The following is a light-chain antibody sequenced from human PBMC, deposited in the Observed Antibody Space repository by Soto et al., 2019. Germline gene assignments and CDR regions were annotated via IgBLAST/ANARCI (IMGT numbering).Light chain of an antibody. Sequence: DIVMTQSPATLSVSPGERATLSCRASESVSNNLAWYQQKPGQAPRLLFYAASTRATGVPARFSGSGSGTDFTLSISTLQSEDFAVYYGQQYNNWPSMTFGQGTRRRLN. CDR2: AAS. CDR3: QQYNNWPSMT. CDR1: ESVSNN. J-gene: IGKJ5*01. V-gene: IGKV3-15*01.